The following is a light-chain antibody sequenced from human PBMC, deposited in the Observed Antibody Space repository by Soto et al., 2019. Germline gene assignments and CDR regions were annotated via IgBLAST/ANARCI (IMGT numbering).Light chain of an antibody. V-gene: IGLV2-14*01. CDR2: DVS. J-gene: IGLJ2*01. CDR3: SSYTSSSTLPLV. CDR1: SSDVGGYNY. Sequence: QSALTQPASVSGSPGQSITISCTGTSSDVGGYNYVSWYQQHPGKAPNLMIYDVSNRPSGVSNRFSGSKSGNTASLTISGLQAEDEAGYYCSSYTSSSTLPLVFGGGTKLTVL.